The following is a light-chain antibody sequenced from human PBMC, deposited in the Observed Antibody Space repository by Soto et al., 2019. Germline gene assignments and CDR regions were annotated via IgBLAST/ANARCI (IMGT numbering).Light chain of an antibody. V-gene: IGKV1-39*01. Sequence: DIQMTPSPSSLSASVGDRVTITCRASESIASHLNWYQQKPGKAPKLLIYAASSLQNGVPSRFRGGGSGTDFTLTISNLQPEDFATYYCQQTYTALSITFGQGTRLEIK. CDR2: AAS. CDR3: QQTYTALSIT. CDR1: ESIASH. J-gene: IGKJ5*01.